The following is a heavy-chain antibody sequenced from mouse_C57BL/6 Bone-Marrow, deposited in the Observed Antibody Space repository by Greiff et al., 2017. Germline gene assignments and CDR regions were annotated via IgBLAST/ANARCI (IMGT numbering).Heavy chain of an antibody. Sequence: VQLQQSGAELVRPGASVKLSCTASGFNIKDDYMHWVKQRPEQGQEWIGWIDPENGDTEYASKFQGKATITADTSSNTAYLQLSSLTSEDTAVYYCTLITTVVYYYAMDYWGQGTSVTVSS. J-gene: IGHJ4*01. CDR2: IDPENGDT. V-gene: IGHV14-4*01. CDR1: GFNIKDDY. CDR3: TLITTVVYYYAMDY. D-gene: IGHD1-1*01.